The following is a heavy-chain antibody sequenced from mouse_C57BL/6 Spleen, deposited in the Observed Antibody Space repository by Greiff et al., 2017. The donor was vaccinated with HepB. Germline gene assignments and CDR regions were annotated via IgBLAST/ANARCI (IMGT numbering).Heavy chain of an antibody. CDR1: GFTFSDYY. CDR2: INYDGSST. V-gene: IGHV5-16*01. D-gene: IGHD2-3*01. CDR3: ARWLLGYAMDY. Sequence: EVNVVESEGGLVQPGSSMKLSCTASGFTFSDYYMAWVRQVPEKGLEWVANINYDGSSTYYLDSLKSRFIISRDNAKNILYLQMSSLKSEDTATYYCARWLLGYAMDYWGQGTSVTVSS. J-gene: IGHJ4*01.